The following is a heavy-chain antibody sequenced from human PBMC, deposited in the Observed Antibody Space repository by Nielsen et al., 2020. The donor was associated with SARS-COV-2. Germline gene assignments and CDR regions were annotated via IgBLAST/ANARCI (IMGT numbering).Heavy chain of an antibody. J-gene: IGHJ6*03. V-gene: IGHV3-21*01. CDR1: GFTFSSYS. CDR3: ARDIGRNKYYYYYYMDV. CDR2: ISSSSSYI. D-gene: IGHD1-26*01. Sequence: GESLKISYAASGFTFSSYSMNWVRQAPGKGLEWVSSISSSSSYIYYADSVKGRFTISRDNAKNSLYLQMNSLRAEDTAVYYCARDIGRNKYYYYYYMDVWGKGTTVTVSS.